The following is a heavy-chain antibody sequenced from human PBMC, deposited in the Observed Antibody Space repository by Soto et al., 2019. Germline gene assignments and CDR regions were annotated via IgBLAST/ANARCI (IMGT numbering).Heavy chain of an antibody. Sequence: GGSLRLSCAASGFTLSNYNMNWVRQAPGKGLEWVSSISTSSSYLYYADSVKGRFTISRDNAKNSLSLQMNSLRVEDTAVYYCARVARYCSGGSCYGDLGYWGQGTLVTVSS. CDR1: GFTLSNYN. V-gene: IGHV3-21*01. D-gene: IGHD2-15*01. CDR3: ARVARYCSGGSCYGDLGY. CDR2: ISTSSSYL. J-gene: IGHJ4*02.